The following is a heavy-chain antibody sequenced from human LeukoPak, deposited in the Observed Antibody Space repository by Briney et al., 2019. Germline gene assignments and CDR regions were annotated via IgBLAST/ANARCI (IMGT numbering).Heavy chain of an antibody. J-gene: IGHJ4*02. Sequence: QPGGSLRLSCAASGFTFSSYWMHWVRQAPGKGLVWVSHINSDGSNTMYADSVKGRFTISRDNSKSTLYLQMNSLSPEDTAVYYCTTRYSGTSKGSYFDYWGQGTLVTVSS. V-gene: IGHV3-74*03. D-gene: IGHD1-26*01. CDR1: GFTFSSYW. CDR3: TTRYSGTSKGSYFDY. CDR2: INSDGSNT.